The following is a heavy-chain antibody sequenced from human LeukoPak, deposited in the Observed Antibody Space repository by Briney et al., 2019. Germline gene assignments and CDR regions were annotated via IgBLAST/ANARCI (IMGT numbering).Heavy chain of an antibody. CDR2: IYYSGST. Sequence: PSETLSLTCTVSGDSISSYYWNWIRQPPGKGLEWIGSIYYSGSTYYNPSLKSRVTISVDTSKNQFSLKLSSVTAADTAVYYCARHTYSSGWYKTNWFDPWGQGTLVTVSS. CDR1: GDSISSYY. V-gene: IGHV4-39*01. J-gene: IGHJ5*02. D-gene: IGHD6-19*01. CDR3: ARHTYSSGWYKTNWFDP.